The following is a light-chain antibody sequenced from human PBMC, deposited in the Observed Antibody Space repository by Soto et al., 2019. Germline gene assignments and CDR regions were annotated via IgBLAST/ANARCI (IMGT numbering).Light chain of an antibody. V-gene: IGLV2-23*02. CDR2: EVN. CDR3: CSYAGSSTFV. Sequence: QSALTHPASVSGCPGQSITISCTGTSIDVGSYKLVSWYQQYPGKAPKLMIYEVNKRPSGVSNRFSGSKSGNTASLTISGLQAEDEADYYCCSYAGSSTFVFGGGTQLTVL. CDR1: SIDVGSYKL. J-gene: IGLJ7*01.